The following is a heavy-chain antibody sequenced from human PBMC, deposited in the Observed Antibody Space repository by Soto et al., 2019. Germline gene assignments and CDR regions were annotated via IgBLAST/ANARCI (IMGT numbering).Heavy chain of an antibody. D-gene: IGHD3-3*01. CDR2: INAGNGNT. J-gene: IGHJ6*02. V-gene: IGHV1-3*01. CDR1: GYGFASYD. CDR3: ARDRDFWSGYQYYNYGMEF. Sequence: TSAKVSCKASGYGFASYDINWVRQDTGQRLEWMGWINAGNGNTKYSQKFQGRVTITRDTSASTAYMELSSLRSEDTAVYYCARDRDFWSGYQYYNYGMEFWGQGTTVPGSS.